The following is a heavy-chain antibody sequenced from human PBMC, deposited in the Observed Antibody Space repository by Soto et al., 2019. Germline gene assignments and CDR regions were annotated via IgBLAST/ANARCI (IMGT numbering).Heavy chain of an antibody. CDR2: INPNSGGT. J-gene: IGHJ3*02. D-gene: IGHD2-2*01. Sequence: GASVKVSCKASGYTFTGYYMHWVRQAPGQGLEWMGWINPNSGGTNYAQKFQGWVTMTRDTSISTAYMELSRLRSDDTAVYYCARLEIPDFSSTSCSLGHDAFDIWXQGXMVXVSS. CDR1: GYTFTGYY. V-gene: IGHV1-2*04. CDR3: ARLEIPDFSSTSCSLGHDAFDI.